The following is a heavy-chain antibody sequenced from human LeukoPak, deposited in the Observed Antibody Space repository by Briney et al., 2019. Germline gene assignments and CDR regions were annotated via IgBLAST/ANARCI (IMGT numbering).Heavy chain of an antibody. CDR1: GFTCDDYG. J-gene: IGHJ4*02. CDR3: AAPNLIAVAGTN. Sequence: GGSLRLSCAASGFTCDDYGMSWVRQAPGKGLEGGSGINWNGGSTGYADSVKGRFTIARDNAKNSMYLKMNSLRAEDTALYYCAAPNLIAVAGTNWGQGTLVTVSS. V-gene: IGHV3-20*04. D-gene: IGHD6-19*01. CDR2: INWNGGST.